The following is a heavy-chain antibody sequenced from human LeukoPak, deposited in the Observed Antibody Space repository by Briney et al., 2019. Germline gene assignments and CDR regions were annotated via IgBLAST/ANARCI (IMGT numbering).Heavy chain of an antibody. V-gene: IGHV1-69*05. J-gene: IGHJ3*02. D-gene: IGHD6-19*01. CDR2: IIPIFDTA. Sequence: ASVKVSCRASGGTFNSYAINWVRQAPGQGLEWMGGIIPIFDTANYAQKFQGRVTITTDESTSTAYMELRSLRSDDTAVYYCARGGNRAVVGKLLRAFDIWGQGTMVTVSS. CDR3: ARGGNRAVVGKLLRAFDI. CDR1: GGTFNSYA.